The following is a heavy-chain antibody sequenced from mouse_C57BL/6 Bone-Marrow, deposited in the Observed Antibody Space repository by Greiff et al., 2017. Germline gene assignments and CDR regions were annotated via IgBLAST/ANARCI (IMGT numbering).Heavy chain of an antibody. V-gene: IGHV14-2*01. Sequence: EVKVVESGAELVKPGASVKLSCTASGFNIKDYYMHWVKQRTEQGLEWIGRIDPEDGETKYAPKFPGKATITADTSSNTAYLQLSSLTSEDTAVYYGARMAYGYDVGGAMDYWGQGTSVTVSS. CDR3: ARMAYGYDVGGAMDY. D-gene: IGHD2-2*01. CDR1: GFNIKDYY. CDR2: IDPEDGET. J-gene: IGHJ4*01.